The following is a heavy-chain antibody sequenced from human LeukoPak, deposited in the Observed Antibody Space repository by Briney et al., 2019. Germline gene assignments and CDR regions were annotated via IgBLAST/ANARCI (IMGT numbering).Heavy chain of an antibody. V-gene: IGHV3-48*02. CDR3: ARKRLDCRGGACYGDFDY. CDR1: GFTFSTYS. CDR2: IEGSITKT. J-gene: IGHJ4*02. Sequence: PGGSLRLSCVASGFTFSTYSMNWVRQAPGRGLKWLSYIEGSITKTSYADSLKGRFTISRDNAKNSLYLQMNSLRDEDTAVYYCARKRLDCRGGACYGDFDYWGQGTLVTVSS. D-gene: IGHD2-15*01.